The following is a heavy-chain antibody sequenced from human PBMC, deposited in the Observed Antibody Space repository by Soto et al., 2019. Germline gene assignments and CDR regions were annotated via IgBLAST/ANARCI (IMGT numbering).Heavy chain of an antibody. CDR1: GYTFTGYY. CDR3: ARGRITMVRGVNYYYMDV. CDR2: INPNSGAT. D-gene: IGHD3-10*01. J-gene: IGHJ6*03. V-gene: IGHV1-2*04. Sequence: ASVKVSCKASGYTFTGYYMHWVRQAPGQGLEWMGWINPNSGATNYAQKFQGWVTMTRDTSISTAYMELSRLRSDDTAVYYCARGRITMVRGVNYYYMDVWGKGTTVTVSS.